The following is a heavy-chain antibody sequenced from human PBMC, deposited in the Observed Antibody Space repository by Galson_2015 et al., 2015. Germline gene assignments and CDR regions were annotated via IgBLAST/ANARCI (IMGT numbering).Heavy chain of an antibody. CDR1: GGTFSSYA. CDR3: ARGGAYYYDSSGGFEL. Sequence: SVKVSCKASGGTFSSYAISLVRQAPGQGLEWMGGIIPIFGTASYAQKFQGRVTITADESTSTAYMELSSLRSEDTAVYYCARGGAYYYDSSGGFELWGRGTLVTVSS. J-gene: IGHJ2*01. V-gene: IGHV1-69*13. CDR2: IIPIFGTA. D-gene: IGHD3-22*01.